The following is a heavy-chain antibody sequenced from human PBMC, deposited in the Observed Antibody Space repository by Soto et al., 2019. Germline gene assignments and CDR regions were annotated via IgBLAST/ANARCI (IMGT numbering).Heavy chain of an antibody. CDR3: ARGGGYTFDY. CDR1: GGSISSGGYS. CDR2: IYHSGST. D-gene: IGHD3-16*01. V-gene: IGHV4-30-2*01. J-gene: IGHJ4*02. Sequence: QLQRQESGSGLVKPSQTLSLTCAVSGGSISSGGYSWSWIRQPPGKGLERIGYIYHSGSTYYNPSLKSRVTISVDRSKNQFSLKLTSVTAADTAVYYCARGGGYTFDYWGQGTLVTVSS.